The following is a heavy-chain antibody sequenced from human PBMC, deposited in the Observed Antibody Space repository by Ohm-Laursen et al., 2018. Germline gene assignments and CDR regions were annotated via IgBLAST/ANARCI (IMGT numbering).Heavy chain of an antibody. D-gene: IGHD6-13*01. J-gene: IGHJ3*01. CDR2: FYHSGGT. CDR1: GASISNYY. Sequence: SDTLSLTCSVSGASISNYYWTWIRQPPGKGLEWIGHFYHSGGTNNNPSFKSRVTISIDTSKNQVSLNLNSVTAADTAVYYCASSQSSSWYHAFDVWGQGTMVTVSS. CDR3: ASSQSSSWYHAFDV. V-gene: IGHV4-4*08.